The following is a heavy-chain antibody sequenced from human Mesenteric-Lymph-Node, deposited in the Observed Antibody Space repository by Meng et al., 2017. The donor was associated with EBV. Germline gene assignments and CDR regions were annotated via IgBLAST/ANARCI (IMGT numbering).Heavy chain of an antibody. CDR2: IGGGGDGT. CDR3: AKDGVSLNGVWDFFDY. V-gene: IGHV3-23*04. D-gene: IGHD1-26*01. CDR1: TSTFNNYA. Sequence: EVQLVESGGGLVQPGGSLRFSWSASTSTFNNYAMSWVRQAPGKGLEWVSSIGGGGDGTYYTDSVKGRFTVSRDDSKNTVYLQMDSLRAEDTAIYYCAKDGVSLNGVWDFFDYWGQGTLVTVSS. J-gene: IGHJ4*02.